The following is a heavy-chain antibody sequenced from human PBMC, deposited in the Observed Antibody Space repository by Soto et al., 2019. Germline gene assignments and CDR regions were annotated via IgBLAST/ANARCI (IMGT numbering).Heavy chain of an antibody. J-gene: IGHJ5*02. V-gene: IGHV1-2*02. D-gene: IGHD6-6*01. CDR1: GFSFTGYY. CDR3: AKDLTRQLAYWLDP. Sequence: RASVKVSCKASGFSFTGYYIHWLRQAPGQGLEWMGWINAHSGGTEYAQKFQGRVTLTGDTSISTAYMTLSSLRSDDTAIYYCAKDLTRQLAYWLDPWGQGTHVTVSS. CDR2: INAHSGGT.